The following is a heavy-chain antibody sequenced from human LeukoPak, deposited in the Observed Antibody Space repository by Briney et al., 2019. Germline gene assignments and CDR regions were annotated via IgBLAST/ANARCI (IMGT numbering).Heavy chain of an antibody. J-gene: IGHJ4*02. Sequence: GGSLRLSCAASGFTFSSYGMHWVRQAPGKGLEWVAVISYDGSNKYYADSVKGRFTISRDNSKNTLYLQMNSLRAEDTAVYYCAEESPITMVRGVMPVIDYWGQGTLVTVSS. CDR1: GFTFSSYG. D-gene: IGHD3-10*01. V-gene: IGHV3-30*18. CDR2: ISYDGSNK. CDR3: AEESPITMVRGVMPVIDY.